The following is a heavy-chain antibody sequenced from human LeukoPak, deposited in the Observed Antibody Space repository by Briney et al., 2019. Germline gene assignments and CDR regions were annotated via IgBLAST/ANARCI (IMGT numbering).Heavy chain of an antibody. D-gene: IGHD3-22*01. CDR3: ASQSSGYLGY. V-gene: IGHV4-30-4*01. Sequence: SSETLSLTCTVSGGSISSGGYYWSWIRQPPGKGLEWIGYIYYSGSTYYNSSLKSRVAISVDTSKNQFSLRVSFVTAADTAVYYCASQSSGYLGYWGQGTLVIVSS. J-gene: IGHJ4*02. CDR1: GGSISSGGYY. CDR2: IYYSGST.